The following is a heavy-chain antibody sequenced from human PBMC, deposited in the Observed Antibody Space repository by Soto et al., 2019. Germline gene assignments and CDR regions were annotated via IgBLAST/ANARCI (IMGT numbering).Heavy chain of an antibody. CDR3: AKDDEQQLVLTWFDP. Sequence: GGSLRLSCAASGFTFSSYAMSWVRQAPGKGLEWVSAISGSGGSTYYADSVKGRFTISRDNSKNTLYLQMNSLRSEDTAVYYCAKDDEQQLVLTWFDPWGQGTLVTVSS. V-gene: IGHV3-23*01. J-gene: IGHJ5*02. D-gene: IGHD6-13*01. CDR2: ISGSGGST. CDR1: GFTFSSYA.